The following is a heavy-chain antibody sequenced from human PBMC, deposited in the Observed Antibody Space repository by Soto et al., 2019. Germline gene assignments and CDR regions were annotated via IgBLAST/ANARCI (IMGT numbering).Heavy chain of an antibody. V-gene: IGHV3-30*03. D-gene: IGHD6-13*01. CDR1: GFTFSSYG. CDR2: ISYDGSNK. Sequence: VGSLRLSCAASGFTFSSYGMHWVRQAPGKGLEWVAVISYDGSNKYYADSVKGRFTISRDNSKNTLYLQMNSLRAEDTAVYYCAIVDRAAAGTSGWGQGTLVTVSS. CDR3: AIVDRAAAGTSG. J-gene: IGHJ4*02.